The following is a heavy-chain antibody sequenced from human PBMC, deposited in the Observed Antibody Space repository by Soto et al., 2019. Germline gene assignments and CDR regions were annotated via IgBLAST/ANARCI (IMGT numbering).Heavy chain of an antibody. V-gene: IGHV1-2*04. CDR1: GYTFTGYY. CDR3: ARANQVWYCSGGSCPDPLYYYYYMDV. J-gene: IGHJ6*03. Sequence: ASVKVSCKASGYTFTGYYMHWVRQAPGQGLEWMGWINPNSGGTNYAQKFQGWVTMTRDTSISTAYMELSRLRSDDTAVYYCARANQVWYCSGGSCPDPLYYYYYMDVWGKGTTVTVSS. D-gene: IGHD2-15*01. CDR2: INPNSGGT.